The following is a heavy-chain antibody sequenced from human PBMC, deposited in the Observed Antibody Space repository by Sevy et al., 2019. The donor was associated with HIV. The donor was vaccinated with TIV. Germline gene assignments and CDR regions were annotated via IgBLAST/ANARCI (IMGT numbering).Heavy chain of an antibody. V-gene: IGHV3-21*01. CDR2: ISSSSYI. D-gene: IGHD2-15*01. J-gene: IGHJ6*02. Sequence: GVSLRLSCAASGFTFSSYSMNWVRQAPGKGLEWVSSISSSSYIYYADSVKGRFTISRDNAKNSLYLQMNSLRAEDTAVYYCARDCSGGSCYSRSIYYYYGMDVWGQGTTVTVSS. CDR1: GFTFSSYS. CDR3: ARDCSGGSCYSRSIYYYYGMDV.